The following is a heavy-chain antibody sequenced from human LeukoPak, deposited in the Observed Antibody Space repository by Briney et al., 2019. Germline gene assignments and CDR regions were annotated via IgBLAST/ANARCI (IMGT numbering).Heavy chain of an antibody. CDR3: AREGPYCSGTSCYGGFDY. CDR2: INPNGGNT. V-gene: IGHV1-46*01. Sequence: GASVKVSCKAPGYTFTSHYMHWVRQAPGQGLEWMGIINPNGGNTGYAQKFQGRVTMTRDTSTSTVYMELSSLRSEDTAVYYCAREGPYCSGTSCYGGFDYWGQGTLVTASS. D-gene: IGHD2-2*01. CDR1: GYTFTSHY. J-gene: IGHJ4*02.